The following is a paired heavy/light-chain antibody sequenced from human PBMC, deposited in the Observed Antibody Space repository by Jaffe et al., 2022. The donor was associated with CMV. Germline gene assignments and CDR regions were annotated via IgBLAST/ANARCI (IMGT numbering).Heavy chain of an antibody. Sequence: EVQLVESGGGLVQPGGSLRLSCSASGFTFSDYAMHWVRQAPGKGLEYVSAISSNEISTYYADSVKGRFTISRDNSKNTLYLQMSSLRAEDTAVYYCVKVAGIGGGWFDPWGQGTLVTVSS. CDR3: VKVAGIGGGWFDP. D-gene: IGHD6-19*01. J-gene: IGHJ5*02. CDR2: ISSNEIST. V-gene: IGHV3-64D*06. CDR1: GFTFSDYA.
Light chain of an antibody. CDR1: QSVSSH. CDR2: GAS. Sequence: EIVMTQSPATLSVSPGERATLSCRASQSVSSHLAWYQQKPGQAPRLLIYGASTRAIGIPARFSGSGSGTEFTLTISSLQSEDFAVYYCQQYTYWPKTFGQGTKLEIK. J-gene: IGKJ2*01. V-gene: IGKV3-15*01. CDR3: QQYTYWPKT.